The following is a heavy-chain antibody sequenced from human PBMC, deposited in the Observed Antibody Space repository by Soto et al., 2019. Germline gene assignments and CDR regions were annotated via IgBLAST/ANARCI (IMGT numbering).Heavy chain of an antibody. D-gene: IGHD6-19*01. J-gene: IGHJ4*02. CDR2: ISGSGGTT. V-gene: IGHV3-23*01. Sequence: EVQLLESGGGLVQPGGSLRLSCAASGFTFSSYAMSWVRQAPGKGLEWVSAISGSGGTTYYADSVKGRFTISRDNSKNTLYMQMNSLRAEDTAVYYCAKDHYSSGWEPTSFDYWGQGTLVTVSS. CDR1: GFTFSSYA. CDR3: AKDHYSSGWEPTSFDY.